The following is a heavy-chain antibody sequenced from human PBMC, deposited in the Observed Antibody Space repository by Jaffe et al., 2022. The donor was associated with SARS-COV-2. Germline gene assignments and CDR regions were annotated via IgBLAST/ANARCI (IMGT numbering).Heavy chain of an antibody. J-gene: IGHJ4*02. CDR3: ARGPWWDYYDSRSPPQDY. CDR1: GYTFTSYY. D-gene: IGHD3-22*01. V-gene: IGHV1-46*01. Sequence: QVQLVQSGAEVKKPGASVKVSCKASGYTFTSYYMHWVRQAPGQGLEWMGIINPSGGSTSYAQKFQGRVTMTRDTSTSTVYMELSSLRSEDTAVYYCARGPWWDYYDSRSPPQDYWGQGTLVTVSS. CDR2: INPSGGST.